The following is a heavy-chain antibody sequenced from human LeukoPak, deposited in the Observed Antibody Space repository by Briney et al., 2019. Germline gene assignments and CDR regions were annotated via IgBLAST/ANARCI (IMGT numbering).Heavy chain of an antibody. V-gene: IGHV4-34*01. J-gene: IGHJ6*02. D-gene: IGHD6-13*01. CDR2: INHSGST. CDR3: ARGWGSGPPYSSSWYPYYYYGMDV. Sequence: SETLSLTCAVYGGPFSDYYWSWIRQPPGKGLEWIGRINHSGSTNYNPSLKSRVTISVDTSKNQFSLKLSSVTAADTAVYYCARGWGSGPPYSSSWYPYYYYGMDVWGQGTTVTVSS. CDR1: GGPFSDYY.